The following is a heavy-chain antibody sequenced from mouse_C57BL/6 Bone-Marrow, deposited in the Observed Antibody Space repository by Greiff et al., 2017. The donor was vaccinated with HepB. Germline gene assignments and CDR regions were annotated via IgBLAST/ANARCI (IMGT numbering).Heavy chain of an antibody. Sequence: EVKVVESGGGLVQPGGSLKLSCAASGFTFSDYGMAWVRQAPRKGPEWVAFISNLAYSIYYADTVTGRFTISRENAKNTLYLEMSSLRSEDTAMYYCARRVLYAMDYWGQGTSVTVSS. CDR2: ISNLAYSI. CDR1: GFTFSDYG. D-gene: IGHD2-14*01. CDR3: ARRVLYAMDY. J-gene: IGHJ4*01. V-gene: IGHV5-15*01.